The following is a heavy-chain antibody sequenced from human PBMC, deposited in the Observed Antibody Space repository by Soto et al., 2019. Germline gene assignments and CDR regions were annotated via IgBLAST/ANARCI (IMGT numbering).Heavy chain of an antibody. CDR3: ARDTEDTAMVSYFDY. Sequence: GGSLRLSCAASGFTFSSYAMHWVRQAPGKGLEWVAVISYDGSNKYYADSVKGRFTISRDNSKNTLYLQMNSLRDEDTAVYYCARDTEDTAMVSYFDYWGQGTLVTVSS. V-gene: IGHV3-30-3*01. D-gene: IGHD5-18*01. CDR1: GFTFSSYA. J-gene: IGHJ4*02. CDR2: ISYDGSNK.